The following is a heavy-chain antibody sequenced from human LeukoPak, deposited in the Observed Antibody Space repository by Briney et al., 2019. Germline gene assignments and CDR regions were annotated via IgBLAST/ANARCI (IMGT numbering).Heavy chain of an antibody. CDR1: GFTFDDYA. D-gene: IGHD5-18*01. V-gene: IGHV3-9*03. Sequence: GGSLRLSCAASGFTFDDYAMHWVRQAPGKGLEWVSGISWNSGSIGYADSVKGRFTISRDNAKNSLYLQMNSLRAEDMALYYCAKEGYSYGPQGAFDIWGQGTMVTVSS. CDR3: AKEGYSYGPQGAFDI. J-gene: IGHJ3*02. CDR2: ISWNSGSI.